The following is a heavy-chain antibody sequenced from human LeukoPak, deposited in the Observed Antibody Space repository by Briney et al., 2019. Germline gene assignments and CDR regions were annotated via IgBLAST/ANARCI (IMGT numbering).Heavy chain of an antibody. CDR1: GGSFSGYY. CDR2: INHSGST. D-gene: IGHD5-12*01. Sequence: SETLSLTCAVYGGSFSGYYWSWIRQPPGKGLEWIGEINHSGSTNYNPSLKSRVTISVDTSKNQFSLKLSSVTAADTAVYYCARRAYSGYGRWGQGTLVTVSS. J-gene: IGHJ4*02. V-gene: IGHV4-34*01. CDR3: ARRAYSGYGR.